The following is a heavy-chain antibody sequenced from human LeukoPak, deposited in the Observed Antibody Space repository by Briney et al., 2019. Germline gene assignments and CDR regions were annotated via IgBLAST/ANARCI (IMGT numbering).Heavy chain of an antibody. Sequence: SETLSLTCTVSGGSISSYYCGWIRQPPGKGLEWIGYIYYSGSTNYNPSLKSRVTISVDTSKNQFSLKLSSVTAADTAVYYCARSGYGDPFDYWGQGTLVTVSS. CDR3: ARSGYGDPFDY. J-gene: IGHJ4*02. D-gene: IGHD4-17*01. V-gene: IGHV4-59*08. CDR1: GGSISSYY. CDR2: IYYSGST.